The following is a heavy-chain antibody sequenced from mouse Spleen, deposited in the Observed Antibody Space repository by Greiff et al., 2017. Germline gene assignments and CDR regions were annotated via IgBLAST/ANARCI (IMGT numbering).Heavy chain of an antibody. CDR3: ATYYGKGFAMDY. V-gene: IGHV5-9-3*01. J-gene: IGHJ4*01. D-gene: IGHD2-10*01. Sequence: EVQGVESGGGLVKPGGSLKLSCAASGFTFSSYAMSWVRQTPEKRLEWVATISSGGSYTYYPDSVKGRFTISRDNAKNTLYLQMSSLRSEDTAMYYCATYYGKGFAMDYWGQGTSVTVSS. CDR2: ISSGGSYT. CDR1: GFTFSSYA.